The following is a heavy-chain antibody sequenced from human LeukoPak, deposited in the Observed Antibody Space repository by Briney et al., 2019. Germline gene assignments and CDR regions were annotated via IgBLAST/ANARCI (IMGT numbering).Heavy chain of an antibody. CDR3: ARGHYGLDY. Sequence: GGSLRLSCAASGFTFASHWMSWVRQAPGKGLEWVAGINQDGSEKYFVDSVKGRFTVSRDNAKNSLYLQMNSLRAEDTAVYYCARGHYGLDYWGQGTLVTVSS. D-gene: IGHD4-17*01. V-gene: IGHV3-7*01. CDR2: INQDGSEK. J-gene: IGHJ4*02. CDR1: GFTFASHW.